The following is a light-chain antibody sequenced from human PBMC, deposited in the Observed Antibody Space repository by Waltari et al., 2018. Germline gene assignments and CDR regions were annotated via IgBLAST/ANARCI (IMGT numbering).Light chain of an antibody. CDR2: GTS. CDR3: QQYTDSPPLT. J-gene: IGKJ4*01. V-gene: IGKV3-20*01. CDR1: QSVSRSY. Sequence: EIVLTQSPGTLSLFPGERATISCRASQSVSRSYFSLCLQKPGLAPRLLIYGTSSRSPGIPDWFSCSGSGTDFTLTISRLESEDFAVYFCQQYTDSPPLTYGGGTRVEIK.